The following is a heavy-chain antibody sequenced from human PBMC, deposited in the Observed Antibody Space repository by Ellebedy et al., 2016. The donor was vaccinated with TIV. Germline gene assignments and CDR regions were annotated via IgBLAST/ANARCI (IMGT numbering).Heavy chain of an antibody. CDR3: AGRGGSS. Sequence: GESLKISCAASGFTFSSYAMHWVRQAPGKGLEWVAVISYDGSNKYYADSVKGRFTISRDNSKNTLYLQMNSLRAEDTAVYYCAGRGGSSWGQGTLVTVSS. D-gene: IGHD3-16*01. V-gene: IGHV3-30-3*01. J-gene: IGHJ4*02. CDR1: GFTFSSYA. CDR2: ISYDGSNK.